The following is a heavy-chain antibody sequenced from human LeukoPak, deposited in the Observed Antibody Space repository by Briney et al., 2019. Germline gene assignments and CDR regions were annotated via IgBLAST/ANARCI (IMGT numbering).Heavy chain of an antibody. J-gene: IGHJ4*02. CDR3: ARDSTYYYDSGSSGPHYFDN. CDR2: ISSDGTYE. V-gene: IGHV3-30*01. Sequence: GGSLRLSCAASGFTFSNYAMHWVRQAPGKGLEGGSLISSDGTYEYSADSVKGRFTISRDNSKNTLYLQLNSLRAEDTAVYYCARDSTYYYDSGSSGPHYFDNWGQGTLVTVSS. CDR1: GFTFSNYA. D-gene: IGHD3-10*01.